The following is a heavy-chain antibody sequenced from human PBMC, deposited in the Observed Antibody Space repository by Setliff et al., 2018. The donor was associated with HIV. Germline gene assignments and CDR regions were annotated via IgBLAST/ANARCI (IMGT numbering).Heavy chain of an antibody. D-gene: IGHD2-2*01. CDR1: GYTFSSYG. CDR2: ISAYNGNT. Sequence: ASVKVSCKTSGYTFSSYGIAWVRQAPGQGLEWMGWISAYNGNTNYAQKLQGRVTMTTDTSTNTVYMELRSLRSDDTAVYYCARALLPAAFYYYYYMDVWGKGTTVTVSS. CDR3: ARALLPAAFYYYYYMDV. V-gene: IGHV1-18*01. J-gene: IGHJ6*03.